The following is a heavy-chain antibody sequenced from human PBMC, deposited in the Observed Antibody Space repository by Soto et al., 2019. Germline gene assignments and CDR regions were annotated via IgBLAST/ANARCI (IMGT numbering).Heavy chain of an antibody. CDR1: AGSLRAGGSS. D-gene: IGHD3-22*01. Sequence: PSENRSLTWAGSAGSLRAGGSSGTWIGQQPGNRMEWIGYLYHSGSTYYNPSLKSRVTISVDRPKNQFSLKLSPVTAADTALHYSATAGSSAYYSIAYWGQGTLVTVS. V-gene: IGHV4-30-2*01. J-gene: IGHJ4*02. CDR3: ATAGSSAYYSIAY. CDR2: LYHSGST.